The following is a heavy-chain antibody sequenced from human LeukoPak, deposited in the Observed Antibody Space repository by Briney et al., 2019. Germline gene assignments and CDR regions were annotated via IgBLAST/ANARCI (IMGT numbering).Heavy chain of an antibody. CDR1: GFTFSGYA. D-gene: IGHD4-17*01. J-gene: IGHJ3*02. CDR2: ISGSGGST. Sequence: GGSLRLXCAASGFTFSGYAMSWVRQAPGKGLEWVSAISGSGGSTYYADSVKGRFTISRDNSKNTLYLQMKSLRAEDTAVYYCAKDQAVTTSGAFDIWGQGTMVTVSS. V-gene: IGHV3-23*01. CDR3: AKDQAVTTSGAFDI.